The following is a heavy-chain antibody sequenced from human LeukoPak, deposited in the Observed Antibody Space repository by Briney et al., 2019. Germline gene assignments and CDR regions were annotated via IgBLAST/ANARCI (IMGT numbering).Heavy chain of an antibody. CDR3: ARGVLGITGTTGGD. Sequence: GGSLRLSCVASANSFSDYYMSWIRQAPWKGLEWISYISNSGSRVYYADSVKGRFTISRDNAKNSLYLQMNSLRAEDTAVYYCARGVLGITGTTGGDWGRGTLVTVSS. V-gene: IGHV3-11*04. CDR1: ANSFSDYY. CDR2: ISNSGSRV. J-gene: IGHJ4*02. D-gene: IGHD1-20*01.